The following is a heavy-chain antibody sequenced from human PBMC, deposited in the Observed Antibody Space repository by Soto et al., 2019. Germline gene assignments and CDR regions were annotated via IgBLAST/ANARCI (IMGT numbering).Heavy chain of an antibody. J-gene: IGHJ5*02. V-gene: IGHV4-30-2*01. CDR1: GGSISSGGYS. CDR3: ARDHGGCSSTSCYLGWFDP. CDR2: IYHSGST. D-gene: IGHD2-2*01. Sequence: QLQLQESGSGLVKPSQTLSLTCAVSGGSISSGGYSWSWIRQPPGKGLEWIGYIYHSGSTYYSPSLKSRVTISVDRSKNQFSLKLSSVTAADTAVYYCARDHGGCSSTSCYLGWFDPWGQGTLVTVSS.